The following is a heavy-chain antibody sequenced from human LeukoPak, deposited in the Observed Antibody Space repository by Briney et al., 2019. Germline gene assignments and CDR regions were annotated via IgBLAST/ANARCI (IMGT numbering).Heavy chain of an antibody. V-gene: IGHV4-39*01. CDR1: GGSISSYY. D-gene: IGHD3-22*01. Sequence: PSETLSLTCTVSGGSISSYYWGWIRQPPGKGLEWIGSIYYSGSTYYNPSLKSRVTISVDTSKNQFSLKLSSVTAADTAVYYCASSDSSGYYPFDYWGQGTLVTVSS. CDR2: IYYSGST. J-gene: IGHJ4*02. CDR3: ASSDSSGYYPFDY.